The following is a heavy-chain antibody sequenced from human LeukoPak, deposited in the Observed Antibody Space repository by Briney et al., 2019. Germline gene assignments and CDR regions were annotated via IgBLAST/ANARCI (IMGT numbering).Heavy chain of an antibody. CDR3: ARGGLYCGDDCYY. CDR2: INLSGST. J-gene: IGHJ4*02. V-gene: IGHV4-34*01. Sequence: SETLSLTCAVYGGSFSFYYWSWIRQPPEKGLEWIGEINLSGSTNYNPSLKSRVTISIDTPKNQFSLKLSSVTAADTAVYYCARGGLYCGDDCYYWGQGTLVTVSS. CDR1: GGSFSFYY. D-gene: IGHD2-21*02.